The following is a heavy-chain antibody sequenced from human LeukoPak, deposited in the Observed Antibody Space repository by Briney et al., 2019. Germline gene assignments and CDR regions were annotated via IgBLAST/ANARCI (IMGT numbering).Heavy chain of an antibody. CDR2: MNPNSGNT. CDR3: ARVAAATYYDFWSGYLPHYYYYMDV. J-gene: IGHJ6*03. V-gene: IGHV1-8*03. D-gene: IGHD3-3*01. CDR1: GHTFTSYD. Sequence: ASVKVSCKASGHTFTSYDINWVRQATGQGLEWMGWMNPNSGNTAYAQKFQGRVTITRNTSISTAYMELSSLRSEDTAVYYCARVAAATYYDFWSGYLPHYYYYMDVWGKGTTVTVSS.